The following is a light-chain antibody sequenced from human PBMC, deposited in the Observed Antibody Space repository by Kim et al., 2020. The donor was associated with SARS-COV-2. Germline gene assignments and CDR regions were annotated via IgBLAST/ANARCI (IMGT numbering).Light chain of an antibody. CDR1: QSISSW. Sequence: SASVGDRVTLTCRASQSISSWLAWCQQAPVKAPKLLSYKASSLESGVPSMFSGSGSGTAFTLTISSLQPDDFATYYCQQYNSYLWTFGQGTKLEI. CDR2: KAS. V-gene: IGKV1-5*03. J-gene: IGKJ1*01. CDR3: QQYNSYLWT.